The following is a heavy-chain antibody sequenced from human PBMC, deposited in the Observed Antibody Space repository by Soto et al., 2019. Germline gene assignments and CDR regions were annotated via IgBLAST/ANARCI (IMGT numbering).Heavy chain of an antibody. Sequence: GESLKISYKGSGYSFTSYWISWVRQMPGKGLEWMGRIDPSDSYTNYSPSFQGHVTISADKSISTAYLQWSSLKASDTAMYYCARRKIAVAGNCYYGMDVWGQGTTVTVSS. CDR3: ARRKIAVAGNCYYGMDV. CDR2: IDPSDSYT. CDR1: GYSFTSYW. V-gene: IGHV5-10-1*01. J-gene: IGHJ6*02. D-gene: IGHD6-19*01.